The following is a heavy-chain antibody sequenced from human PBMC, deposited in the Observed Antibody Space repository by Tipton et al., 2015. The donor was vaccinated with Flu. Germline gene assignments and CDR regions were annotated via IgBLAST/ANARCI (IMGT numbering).Heavy chain of an antibody. D-gene: IGHD2-2*02. V-gene: IGHV1-69*01. CDR3: ARGIVPAAIGGGTPYSMDV. J-gene: IGHJ6*02. CDR1: GGTFSSYA. CDR2: IIPIFGTA. Sequence: QSGAEVKKPGSSVKVSCKASGGTFSSYAISWVRQAPGQGLEWMGGIIPIFGTANYAQKFQGRVTITADESTSTAYMELSSLRSEDTAVYYCARGIVPAAIGGGTPYSMDVWGQGTTVTVSS.